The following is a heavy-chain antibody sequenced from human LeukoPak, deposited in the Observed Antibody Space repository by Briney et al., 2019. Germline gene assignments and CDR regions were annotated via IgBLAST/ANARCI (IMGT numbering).Heavy chain of an antibody. D-gene: IGHD5-18*01. CDR2: INHSGST. Sequence: PSETLSLTCAVYGGSFSGYYWSWIRQPPGKGLEWIGEINHSGSTNYNPSLKSRVTISVDTSKNQLSLKLSSVTAADTAVYYCARAGGYSYGSYGMDVWGQGTTVTVSS. CDR3: ARAGGYSYGSYGMDV. V-gene: IGHV4-34*01. J-gene: IGHJ6*02. CDR1: GGSFSGYY.